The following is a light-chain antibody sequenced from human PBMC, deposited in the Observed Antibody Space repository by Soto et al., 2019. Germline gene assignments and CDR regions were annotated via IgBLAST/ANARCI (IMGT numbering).Light chain of an antibody. V-gene: IGKV1-39*01. Sequence: DIQMTQSPSSLSASVGDRVTITCRASQSISGYLVWYQQKAGKAPKLMIYAATSLQSGVPSRFSCSGSGTDFTLTISSLQPEDFATYYCQQSYSTPRTFGQGTKLEIK. CDR3: QQSYSTPRT. J-gene: IGKJ2*01. CDR2: AAT. CDR1: QSISGY.